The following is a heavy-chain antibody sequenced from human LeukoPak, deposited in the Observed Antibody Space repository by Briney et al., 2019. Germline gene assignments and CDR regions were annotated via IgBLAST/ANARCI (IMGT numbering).Heavy chain of an antibody. J-gene: IGHJ4*02. CDR1: GVSIRSYY. V-gene: IGHV4-4*07. CDR3: ARDYYGIYYFDY. Sequence: SETLSLTCTVSGVSIRSYYWSWIRQPAGKGLEWIGRIYTSGSTNYNPSLKSRVTMSVDTSKNHFSLKLSSVTAADTAVYYCARDYYGIYYFDYWGQGTLVTVSS. CDR2: IYTSGST. D-gene: IGHD3-10*01.